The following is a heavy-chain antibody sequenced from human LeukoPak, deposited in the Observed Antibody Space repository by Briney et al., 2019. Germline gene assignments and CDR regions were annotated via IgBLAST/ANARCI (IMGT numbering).Heavy chain of an antibody. CDR3: ARYLPFDY. CDR2: IYSTGST. CDR1: GFTDSSNY. Sequence: PGGSLRLSCAASGFTDSSNYMNWVRQAPGKGLEWVSVIYSTGSTYYADSVKGRFTISRDNSKNTLYLQMNSLRAEDTAVYYCARYLPFDYWGQGTLVTVSS. V-gene: IGHV3-53*01. J-gene: IGHJ4*02.